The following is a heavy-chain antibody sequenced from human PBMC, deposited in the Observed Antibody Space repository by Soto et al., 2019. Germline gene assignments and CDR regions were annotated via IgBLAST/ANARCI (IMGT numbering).Heavy chain of an antibody. CDR1: GYTLTELS. CDR3: ATDIWFGEFVAD. Sequence: VKVSCKVSGYTLTELSMHWVRQAPGKGLEWMGGFDPEDGETIYAQKFQGRVTMTEDTSTDTAYMELSSLRSEDTAVYYCATDIWFGEFVADWGQGTLVTVSS. V-gene: IGHV1-24*01. D-gene: IGHD3-10*01. CDR2: FDPEDGET. J-gene: IGHJ4*02.